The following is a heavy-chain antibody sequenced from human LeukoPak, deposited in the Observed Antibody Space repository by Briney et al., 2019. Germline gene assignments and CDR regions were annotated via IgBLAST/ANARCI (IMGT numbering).Heavy chain of an antibody. CDR2: ISYDGSNK. V-gene: IGHV3-30*18. Sequence: GRSLRLSCAASGFTFSSYGMHWVRQAPGKGLEWVAVISYDGSNKYYADSVKGRFTISRDNSKNTLYLQMNSLRAEDTAAYYCAKNSLVPAAILDAFDIWGQGTMVTVSS. J-gene: IGHJ3*02. D-gene: IGHD2-2*01. CDR3: AKNSLVPAAILDAFDI. CDR1: GFTFSSYG.